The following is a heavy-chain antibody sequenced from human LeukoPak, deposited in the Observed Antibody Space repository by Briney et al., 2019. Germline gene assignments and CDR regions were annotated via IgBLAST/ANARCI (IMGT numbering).Heavy chain of an antibody. CDR1: GFSFSSDW. CDR2: IKQDGSEK. Sequence: PGGSLRLSCAASGFSFSSDWMTWVRQAPGKGLEWVANIKQDGSEKYYVDSVKGRFTISRDNAKNSLYLQMNSLRAEDTAVYYWGTLPYFDPLLTGWDYLGPGTLVTVSS. CDR3: GTLPYFDPLLTGWDY. D-gene: IGHD3-9*01. J-gene: IGHJ4*01. V-gene: IGHV3-7*01.